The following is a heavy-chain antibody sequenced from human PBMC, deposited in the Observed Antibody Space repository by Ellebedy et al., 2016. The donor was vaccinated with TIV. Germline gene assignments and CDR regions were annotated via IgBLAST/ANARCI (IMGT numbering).Heavy chain of an antibody. J-gene: IGHJ4*02. D-gene: IGHD1-14*01. CDR2: INGDGSST. CDR3: AKLAGNHPWYFDH. CDR1: GFTFSGYW. V-gene: IGHV3-74*01. Sequence: GESLKISCAASGFTFSGYWMHWVRQVPGKGLVWVSRINGDGSSTAYADSVKGRFTISRDNSKDTLSLQMNSLRAEDTAVYYCAKLAGNHPWYFDHWGQGTLVPVSS.